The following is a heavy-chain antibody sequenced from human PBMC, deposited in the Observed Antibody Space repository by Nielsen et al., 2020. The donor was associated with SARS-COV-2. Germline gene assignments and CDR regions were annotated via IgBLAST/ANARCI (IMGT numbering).Heavy chain of an antibody. CDR3: AKDTPREQWLVLYYGMEV. D-gene: IGHD6-19*01. J-gene: IGHJ6*02. CDR2: ISGDGGST. V-gene: IGHV3-43*02. Sequence: GESLKISCAASGFTFDDYAMHWVRQAPGKGLEWVSLISGDGGSTYYADSVKGRFTISRDNSKNSLYLQMNSLRTEDTALYYCAKDTPREQWLVLYYGMEVWGQGTTVTVSS. CDR1: GFTFDDYA.